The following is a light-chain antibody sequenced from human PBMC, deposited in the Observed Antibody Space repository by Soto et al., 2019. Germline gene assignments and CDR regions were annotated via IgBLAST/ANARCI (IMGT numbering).Light chain of an antibody. CDR1: QNIASR. V-gene: IGKV1-12*01. Sequence: DIQMTQSPSSVTASVGDRVIITCRASQNIASRLAWYQQESGKAPKLLIYDATILQSGVPSRFSGSGSGTDFTLTISSLQPEDFATSYCQQAFGFPPAFGQGTKL. CDR2: DAT. CDR3: QQAFGFPPA. J-gene: IGKJ2*01.